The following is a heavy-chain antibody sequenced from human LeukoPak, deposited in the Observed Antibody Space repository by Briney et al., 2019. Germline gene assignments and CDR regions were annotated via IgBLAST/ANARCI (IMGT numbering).Heavy chain of an antibody. Sequence: GSLRLSCAASGFTFSSYSMNWVRQAPGKGLEWVSSISSSSSYIYYADSVKGRFTISRDSAKNSLYLQMNSLRAEDTAVYYCARDWGNYDFWSGPTYYYYYMDVWGKGTTVTVSS. CDR1: GFTFSSYS. D-gene: IGHD3-3*01. V-gene: IGHV3-21*01. J-gene: IGHJ6*03. CDR3: ARDWGNYDFWSGPTYYYYYMDV. CDR2: ISSSSSYI.